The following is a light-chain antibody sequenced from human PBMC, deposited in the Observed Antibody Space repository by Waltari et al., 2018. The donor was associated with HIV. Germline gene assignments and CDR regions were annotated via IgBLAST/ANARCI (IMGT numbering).Light chain of an antibody. CDR3: YSYAGSSTSNWV. CDR1: RSDLGSHPL. Sequence: QSALTQPASVSGSPGQSITLSCTGTRSDLGSHPLVSWFQQHPGKVPKLIIFDVSKRPSGVSNRFTGSKSGNTASLTISGLQAEDEADYYCYSYAGSSTSNWVFGGGTKLTVL. CDR2: DVS. V-gene: IGLV2-23*02. J-gene: IGLJ3*02.